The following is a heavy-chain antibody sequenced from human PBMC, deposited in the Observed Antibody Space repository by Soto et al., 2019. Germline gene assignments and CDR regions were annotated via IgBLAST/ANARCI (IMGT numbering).Heavy chain of an antibody. CDR3: ASHDYAHYGMDV. CDR2: IYYSGST. J-gene: IGHJ6*02. Sequence: QVQLQESGPGLVKPSQTLSLTCTVSGGSISSGDYYWSWIRQPPGKGLEWIGYIYYSGSTYYNPSLRCRVTISGDTSKNHCSLKLSSVTAADTAVYYCASHDYAHYGMDVWGQGTTVTVSS. CDR1: GGSISSGDYY. D-gene: IGHD3-16*01. V-gene: IGHV4-30-4*01.